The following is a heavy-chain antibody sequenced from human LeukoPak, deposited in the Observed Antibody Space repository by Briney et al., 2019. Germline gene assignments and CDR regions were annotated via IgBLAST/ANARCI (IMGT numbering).Heavy chain of an antibody. CDR3: ARGGFTMIVPGY. J-gene: IGHJ4*02. CDR2: ITGGGGGA. Sequence: GGSLRLSCVASGFTFSNSAMGCVRQAPRKGLEWVSSITGGGGGAYYADSVKGRFTISRDNAKNSLYLQMNSLRAEDTAVYYCARGGFTMIVPGYWGQGTLVTVSS. V-gene: IGHV3-23*01. D-gene: IGHD3-22*01. CDR1: GFTFSNSA.